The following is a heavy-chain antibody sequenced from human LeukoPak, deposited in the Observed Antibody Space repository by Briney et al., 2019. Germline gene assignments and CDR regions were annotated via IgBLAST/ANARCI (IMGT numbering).Heavy chain of an antibody. CDR1: GFNFSNHP. Sequence: GGSLRLSCVASGFNFSNHPLSWVRQAPGQGLGWVSAINASGTGTFYADSVRGRFVISRDNSEKKMFLQMNSLRAEDTAVYYCTSGMDVWGQGTAVFVSS. CDR2: INASGTGT. J-gene: IGHJ6*02. V-gene: IGHV3-23*01. D-gene: IGHD5-12*01. CDR3: TSGMDV.